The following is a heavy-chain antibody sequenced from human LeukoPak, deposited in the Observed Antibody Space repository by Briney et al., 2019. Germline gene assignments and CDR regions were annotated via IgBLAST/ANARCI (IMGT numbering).Heavy chain of an antibody. CDR1: GYTFTSYD. CDR2: MNPNSANT. V-gene: IGHV1-8*03. Sequence: ASVKVSCKASGYTFTSYDINWVRQATGQGLEWMGWMNPNSANTGYAQKFQGRVTLTRNTSISTAYMELSSLRSEDTAVYYCARGPRLRFGDWFDPWGQGTLVTVSS. J-gene: IGHJ5*02. CDR3: ARGPRLRFGDWFDP. D-gene: IGHD5-12*01.